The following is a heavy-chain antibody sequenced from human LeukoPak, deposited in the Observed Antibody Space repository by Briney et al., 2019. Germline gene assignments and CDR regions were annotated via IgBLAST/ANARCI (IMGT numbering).Heavy chain of an antibody. Sequence: PGGSLSLFCAASGFPFSLYAMRWVRQARGEGLEWVSAISGSGGGTYYADSVKGRFTISRDNSKHTLYLQMNSLRAEDTAVYYCAKDAPSMVRGVFRFDPWGQGTLVTVSS. J-gene: IGHJ5*02. CDR3: AKDAPSMVRGVFRFDP. D-gene: IGHD3-10*01. V-gene: IGHV3-23*01. CDR2: ISGSGGGT. CDR1: GFPFSLYA.